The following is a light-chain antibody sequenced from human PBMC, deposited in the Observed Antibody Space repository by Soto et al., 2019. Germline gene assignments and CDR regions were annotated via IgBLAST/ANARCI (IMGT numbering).Light chain of an antibody. J-gene: IGLJ1*01. CDR1: SSNIGAGYD. V-gene: IGLV1-40*01. Sequence: QSVLTQPPSVSGAPGQRVAISCTGSSSNIGAGYDVHWYQQLRGTAPKLLIYGNSNRPSGVPDRFSGSKSGTSASLAITGLQAEDEAEYYCSSYAGSSNVFGTGTKLTVL. CDR2: GNS. CDR3: SSYAGSSNV.